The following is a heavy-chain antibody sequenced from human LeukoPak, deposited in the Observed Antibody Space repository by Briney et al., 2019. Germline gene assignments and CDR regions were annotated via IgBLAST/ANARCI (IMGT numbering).Heavy chain of an antibody. J-gene: IGHJ3*02. Sequence: GGSLRLSCSASGFTFSSYAMHWVRQAPGKGLEYVSAISSNGGRTYYADSVKGRFTISRDNTKNTLYLQMSSLRAEDTAVYYCVKDLFYYDTSGYNAFDIWGQGTMITVSS. CDR3: VKDLFYYDTSGYNAFDI. CDR1: GFTFSSYA. CDR2: ISSNGGRT. V-gene: IGHV3-64D*06. D-gene: IGHD3-22*01.